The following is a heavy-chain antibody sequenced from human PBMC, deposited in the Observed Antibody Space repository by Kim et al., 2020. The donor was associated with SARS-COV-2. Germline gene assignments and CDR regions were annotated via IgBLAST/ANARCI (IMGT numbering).Heavy chain of an antibody. CDR1: GITLSSYV. V-gene: IGHV3-23*01. CDR2: SLSGGTT. CDR3: GKGWFDF. Sequence: GGSLRLSCAVSGITLSSYVMSWARQAPGKGLEWVSSLSGGTTYYADSVKGRFTISRDDSKNTLYLQMNSLRAEDTAAYYCGKGWFDFWGQGNLVTVSS. J-gene: IGHJ5*01.